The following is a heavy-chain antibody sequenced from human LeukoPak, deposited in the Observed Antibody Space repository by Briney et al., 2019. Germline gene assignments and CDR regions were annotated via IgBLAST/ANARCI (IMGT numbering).Heavy chain of an antibody. V-gene: IGHV3-23*01. Sequence: GGSLRLSCAASGFAFSSYAMSWVRQAPGKGLEWVSSISNSGGSTYYTDSVKGRFTISRDNSKNTLYLQMNSLRAEDTAVYYCAPSPYDYAWGNYRWGQGILVIVSS. J-gene: IGHJ4*02. D-gene: IGHD3-16*02. CDR1: GFAFSSYA. CDR3: APSPYDYAWGNYR. CDR2: ISNSGGST.